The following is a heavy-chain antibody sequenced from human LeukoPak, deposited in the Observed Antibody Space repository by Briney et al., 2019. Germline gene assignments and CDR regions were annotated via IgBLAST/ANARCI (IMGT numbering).Heavy chain of an antibody. J-gene: IGHJ4*02. V-gene: IGHV4-39*07. CDR2: IYYSGST. Sequence: SETLSLTCTVSGGSISSSSYYWGWIRQPPGKGLEWIGSIYYSGSTYYNPSLKSRVTISVDTSKNQFSLKLSSVTAADTAVYYCARVGYIVGAYFDYWGQGTLVTVSS. CDR3: ARVGYIVGAYFDY. D-gene: IGHD1-26*01. CDR1: GGSISSSSYY.